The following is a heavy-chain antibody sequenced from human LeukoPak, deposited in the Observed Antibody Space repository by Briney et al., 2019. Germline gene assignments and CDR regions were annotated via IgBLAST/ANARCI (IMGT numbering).Heavy chain of an antibody. CDR2: IYYSGST. J-gene: IGHJ3*02. V-gene: IGHV4-31*03. CDR3: ARDGYDFWSGYWYAFDI. CDR1: GGSISSGGYS. D-gene: IGHD3-3*01. Sequence: SETLSLTCTVSGGSISSGGYSWSWIRQHPGKGLEWIGYIYYSGSTYYNPSLKSRVTISVDTSKNQFSLKLSSVTAADTAVYYCARDGYDFWSGYWYAFDIWGQGTMVTVSS.